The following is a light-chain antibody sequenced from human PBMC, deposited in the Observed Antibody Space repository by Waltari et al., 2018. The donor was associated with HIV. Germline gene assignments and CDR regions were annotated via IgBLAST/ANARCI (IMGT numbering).Light chain of an antibody. CDR3: QSADSSGTSWV. CDR1: ALPKQS. CDR2: KDS. Sequence: SYELTQPPSVSVSPGQTARTTCSGDALPKQSAYRYQQKPGQAPVLVIYKDSERPSGIPERFSGSSSGTTVTLTISGVQAEDEADYYCQSADSSGTSWVFGGGTKLTVL. J-gene: IGLJ3*02. V-gene: IGLV3-25*03.